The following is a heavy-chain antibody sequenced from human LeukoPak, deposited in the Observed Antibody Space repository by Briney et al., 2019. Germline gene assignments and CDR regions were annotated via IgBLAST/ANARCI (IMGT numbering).Heavy chain of an antibody. Sequence: GSLRLSCEASGFTFTGYWMSWVRQAPGKGPEWVAHIKENGNEQYYADSVKGRFTISRDNVKQSLGLQMNSLRVEDTAVYYCARRNYASAFDIWGQGTMVTVSS. J-gene: IGHJ3*02. CDR1: GFTFTGYW. V-gene: IGHV3-7*01. CDR3: ARRNYASAFDI. D-gene: IGHD1-7*01. CDR2: IKENGNEQ.